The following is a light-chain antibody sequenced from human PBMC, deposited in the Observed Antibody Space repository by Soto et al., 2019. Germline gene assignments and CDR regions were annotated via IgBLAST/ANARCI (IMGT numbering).Light chain of an antibody. V-gene: IGLV2-14*01. Sequence: SVLNQPAYVTGVPVQSIRISCNRTSSDVGGYNYVSWYQQHPGKAPKFMIYDVSNRPSGVSNRFSGSKSGNTASLTISGLQAEDEADYYCSSYTTSNTRQIVFGTGTKVTVL. CDR1: SSDVGGYNY. CDR3: SSYTTSNTRQIV. CDR2: DVS. J-gene: IGLJ1*01.